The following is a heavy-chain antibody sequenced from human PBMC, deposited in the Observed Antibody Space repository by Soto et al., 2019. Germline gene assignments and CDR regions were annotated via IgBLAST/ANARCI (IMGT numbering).Heavy chain of an antibody. CDR2: ISGSGGST. D-gene: IGHD2-2*01. Sequence: GGSLRLSCAASGFTFSSYAMSWVRQAPGKGLEWVSAISGSGGSTYYADSVKGRFTISRDNSKNTLYLQMNSLRAEDTAVYYCAKDFPDIVVVPARYYFDYWGQGTLVTVSS. CDR1: GFTFSSYA. V-gene: IGHV3-23*01. CDR3: AKDFPDIVVVPARYYFDY. J-gene: IGHJ4*02.